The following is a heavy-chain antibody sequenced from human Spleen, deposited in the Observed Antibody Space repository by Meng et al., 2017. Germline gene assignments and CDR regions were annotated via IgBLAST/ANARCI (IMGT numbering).Heavy chain of an antibody. Sequence: GGSLRLSCKGSGYSFTTYWIGWVRQMPGKGLEWMGIIYPSDSDTRYSLSFQGQVTISADKSISTAYLQWSSLKASDTAMYYCARRHSRGWSFDYWGQGTLVTVSS. V-gene: IGHV5-51*01. CDR3: ARRHSRGWSFDY. D-gene: IGHD6-19*01. CDR2: IYPSDSDT. CDR1: GYSFTTYW. J-gene: IGHJ4*02.